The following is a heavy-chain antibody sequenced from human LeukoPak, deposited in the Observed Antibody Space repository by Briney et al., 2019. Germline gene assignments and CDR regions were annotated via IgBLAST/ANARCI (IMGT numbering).Heavy chain of an antibody. Sequence: ASVKVSCKASGYTFTGYYMHWVRQAPGQGLEWMGWINPNSGGTNYAQKFQGRVTMTRDTSISTAYMELSRLRPDDTAVYYCARVGSGSYYWFDPWGQGTLVTVSS. CDR2: INPNSGGT. V-gene: IGHV1-2*02. J-gene: IGHJ5*02. CDR3: ARVGSGSYYWFDP. D-gene: IGHD3-10*01. CDR1: GYTFTGYY.